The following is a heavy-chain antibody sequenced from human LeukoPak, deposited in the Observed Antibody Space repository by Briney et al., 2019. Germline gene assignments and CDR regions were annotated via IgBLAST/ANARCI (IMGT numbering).Heavy chain of an antibody. CDR1: GFTVSSNY. CDR3: ARDREMATRLHDAFDF. D-gene: IGHD5-24*01. J-gene: IGHJ3*01. V-gene: IGHV3-66*01. CDR2: IYSGGST. Sequence: SGGSLRLSCTVSGFTVSSNYMSWVRQAPGKGLEWVSVIYSGGSTYYADSVKGRFTISRDNSKNTLYLQMNSLRAEDTAVYYCARDREMATRLHDAFDFWGQGTMVTVSS.